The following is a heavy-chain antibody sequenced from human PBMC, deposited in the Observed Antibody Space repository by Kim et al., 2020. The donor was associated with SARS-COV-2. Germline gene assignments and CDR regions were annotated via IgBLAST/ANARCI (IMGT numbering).Heavy chain of an antibody. CDR3: ARLYCSSTSCYAEGYYYYGMDV. CDR1: GYTFTGYY. J-gene: IGHJ6*02. D-gene: IGHD2-2*01. V-gene: IGHV1-2*06. CDR2: INPNSGGT. Sequence: ASVKVSCKASGYTFTGYYMHWVRQAPGQGLEWMGRINPNSGGTNYAQKFQGRVTMTRDTSISTAYMELSRLRSDDTAVYYCARLYCSSTSCYAEGYYYYGMDVWGQGTTVTVSS.